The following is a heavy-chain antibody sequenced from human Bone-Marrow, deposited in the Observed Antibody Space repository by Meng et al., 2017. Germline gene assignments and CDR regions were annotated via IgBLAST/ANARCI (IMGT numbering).Heavy chain of an antibody. J-gene: IGHJ4*02. CDR3: ARGTGSGYYDSSGYYNT. CDR2: MNPNSGNT. Sequence: ASVKVSCKASGYTFTSYDINWVRQATGQGLEWMGRMNPNSGNTGYAQKFQGRVTMTRNTSISTAYMELSSLRSEDTAVYYCARGTGSGYYDSSGYYNTWGQGTLVTVSS. CDR1: GYTFTSYD. D-gene: IGHD3-22*01. V-gene: IGHV1-8*01.